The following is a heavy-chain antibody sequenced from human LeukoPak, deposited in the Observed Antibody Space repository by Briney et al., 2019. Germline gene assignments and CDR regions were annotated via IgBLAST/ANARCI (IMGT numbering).Heavy chain of an antibody. CDR3: ARDRRRDGNNYLDY. J-gene: IGHJ4*02. CDR2: ISSSGTTK. Sequence: GGSLRLSCVASGFTFSSYEMNWVRQAPGKGLEWVSYISSSGTTKYYADSVKGRFTISRDNAKDSLYLQMNSLRAEDTALYYCARDRRRDGNNYLDYWGQGALVTVSS. CDR1: GFTFSSYE. V-gene: IGHV3-48*03. D-gene: IGHD5-24*01.